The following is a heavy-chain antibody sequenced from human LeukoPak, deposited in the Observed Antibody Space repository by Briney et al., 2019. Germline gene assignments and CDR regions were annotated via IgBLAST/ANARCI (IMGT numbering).Heavy chain of an antibody. J-gene: IGHJ5*02. Sequence: PSETLSLTCTVSGGSISSGGYYWSWIRQPPGKGLEWIGYIYHSGSTYYNPSLKSRVTISVDRSKNQFSLKLSSVTAADTAVYYCARGKTPAASPWFDPWGQGTLVTVSS. CDR2: IYHSGST. CDR3: ARGKTPAASPWFDP. V-gene: IGHV4-30-2*01. CDR1: GGSISSGGYY. D-gene: IGHD2-2*01.